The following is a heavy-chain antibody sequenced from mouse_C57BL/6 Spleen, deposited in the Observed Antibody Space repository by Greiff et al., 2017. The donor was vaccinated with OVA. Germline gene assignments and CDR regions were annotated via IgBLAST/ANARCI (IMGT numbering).Heavy chain of an antibody. CDR1: GYTFTDYY. V-gene: IGHV1-26*01. Sequence: VHVKQSGPELVKPGASVKISCKASGYTFTDYYMNWVKQSHGKSLEWIGDINPNNGGTSYNQKFKGKATLTVDKSSSTAYMELRSLTSEDSAVYYCARSYYYGSSYAMDYWGQGTSVTVSS. CDR2: INPNNGGT. J-gene: IGHJ4*01. CDR3: ARSYYYGSSYAMDY. D-gene: IGHD1-1*01.